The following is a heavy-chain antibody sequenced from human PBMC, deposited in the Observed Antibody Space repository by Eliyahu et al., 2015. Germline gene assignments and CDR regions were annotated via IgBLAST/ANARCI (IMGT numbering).Heavy chain of an antibody. CDR3: ARNGGDCGGDCLKDS. J-gene: IGHJ4*02. CDR2: IYSSGST. Sequence: QVQLQEAGPGLVKPSETLSLTXIVXGGSMTGYYWSWIRQPAGKGLEWIGRIYSSGSTDYNPSLKSRVTMSLDTSKSQFSLKLASVTAADTAVYYCARNGGDCGGDCLKDSWGQGTLVTVSS. CDR1: GGSMTGYY. D-gene: IGHD2-21*02. V-gene: IGHV4-4*07.